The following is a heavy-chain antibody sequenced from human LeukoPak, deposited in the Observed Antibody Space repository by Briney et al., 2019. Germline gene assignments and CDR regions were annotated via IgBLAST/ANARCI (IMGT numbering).Heavy chain of an antibody. CDR2: IDPSDSYT. V-gene: IGHV5-10-1*01. J-gene: IGHJ5*02. CDR1: GYSFTSYW. Sequence: GESLKISCQGSGYSFTSYWISWVRQMPGKGLEWMGRIDPSDSYTNYSPSFQGHVTISADKSISTAYLQWSSLKASDTAMYYCARQGGYCSSTSCSYNWFDPWGQGTLVTVSS. CDR3: ARQGGYCSSTSCSYNWFDP. D-gene: IGHD2-2*01.